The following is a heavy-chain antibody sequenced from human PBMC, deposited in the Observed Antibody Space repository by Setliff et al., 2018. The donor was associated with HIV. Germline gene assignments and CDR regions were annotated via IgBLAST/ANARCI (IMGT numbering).Heavy chain of an antibody. Sequence: PSETLSLTCTVYGGSFSNYYTNWIRQPPGKGLEWIGELSPSGTTRPNPSLQSRVIIPLDTSKNQFSLKLTSVTAADTAVYYCARSVIGYCYYGMDVWGQGTTVTVSS. CDR3: ARSVIGYCYYGMDV. J-gene: IGHJ6*02. D-gene: IGHD3-10*01. V-gene: IGHV4-34*01. CDR2: LSPSGTT. CDR1: GGSFSNYY.